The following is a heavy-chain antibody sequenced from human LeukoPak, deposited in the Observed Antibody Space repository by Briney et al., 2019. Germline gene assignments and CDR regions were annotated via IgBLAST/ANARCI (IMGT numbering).Heavy chain of an antibody. V-gene: IGHV3-7*01. CDR3: ARYIVVVPAAIRHFDY. Sequence: GGSLRLSCAASGFTFSSYWMSWVRQAPGKGLEWVANIKQDGSEKYYVDSVKGRFTISRDNAKNSLYLQMNSLRAEDTAVYYCARYIVVVPAAIRHFDYWGQGTLVTVSS. CDR1: GFTFSSYW. D-gene: IGHD2-2*02. CDR2: IKQDGSEK. J-gene: IGHJ4*02.